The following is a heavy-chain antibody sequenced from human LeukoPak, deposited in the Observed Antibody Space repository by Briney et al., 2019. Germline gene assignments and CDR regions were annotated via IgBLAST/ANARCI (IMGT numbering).Heavy chain of an antibody. D-gene: IGHD6-19*01. CDR3: ARAISAWSYFYYMDV. J-gene: IGHJ6*03. V-gene: IGHV4-59*01. CDR1: GDSITSFY. CDR2: FYYSRGT. Sequence: SETLSLTCTVSGDSITSFYWSWIRQSPGKGLEWIGYFYYSRGTTYNPSLRSRATISADTSQNQFSLKLRSVTAADTAVYYCARAISAWSYFYYMDVWVKGTTVTVSS.